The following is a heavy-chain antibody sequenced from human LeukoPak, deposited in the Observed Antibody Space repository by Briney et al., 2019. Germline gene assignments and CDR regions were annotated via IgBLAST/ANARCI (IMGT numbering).Heavy chain of an antibody. CDR1: GFTFSNYA. CDR2: ISGSGGST. J-gene: IGHJ3*02. V-gene: IGHV3-23*01. Sequence: GGSLRLSCAAPGFTFSNYAMSWVRQAPGKGLEWVSAISGSGGSTYYADSVKGRFTISRDNSRNTLYLQMNSLRAEDTAVYYCAQQWLILGAFDIWGQGTMVTVSS. D-gene: IGHD6-19*01. CDR3: AQQWLILGAFDI.